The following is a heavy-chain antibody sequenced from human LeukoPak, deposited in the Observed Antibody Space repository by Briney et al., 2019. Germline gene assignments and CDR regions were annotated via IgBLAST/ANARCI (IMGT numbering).Heavy chain of an antibody. CDR2: ISYDGSNK. CDR3: ARDKYGSGSYSFDY. J-gene: IGHJ4*02. Sequence: GSLRLSCAASGFTFSSYAMHWVRQAPGKGLEWVAVISYDGSNKYYADSVKGRFTISRDNSKNTLYLQMNSLRAEDTAVYYCARDKYGSGSYSFDYWGQGTLVTVSS. CDR1: GFTFSSYA. V-gene: IGHV3-30*04. D-gene: IGHD3-10*01.